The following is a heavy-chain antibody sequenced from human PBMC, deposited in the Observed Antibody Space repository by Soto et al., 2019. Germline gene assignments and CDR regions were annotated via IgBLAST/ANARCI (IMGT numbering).Heavy chain of an antibody. Sequence: SETLSLTCTVSGGSISSYYWSWIRQPPGKGLEWIGYIYYSGSTNYNPSLKSRVTISVDTSKNQFSLKLSSVTAADTAVYYCARHPPGRYFDYGWWFDPWGQGTLVTVSS. CDR3: ARHPPGRYFDYGWWFDP. D-gene: IGHD3-9*01. J-gene: IGHJ5*02. V-gene: IGHV4-59*08. CDR1: GGSISSYY. CDR2: IYYSGST.